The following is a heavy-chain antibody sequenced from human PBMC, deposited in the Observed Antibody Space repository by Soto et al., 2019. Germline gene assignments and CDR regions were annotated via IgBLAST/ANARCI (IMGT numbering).Heavy chain of an antibody. D-gene: IGHD4-17*01. CDR3: VSDPDGDLDFDY. CDR1: GFTFATYA. Sequence: VQLVESGGEVVQPGGSLRLSCAASGFTFATYAMNWVRQAPGKGVEWLSFIHMTHDVIFYADSLRGRFTISRDNAKDSLYLQMNSLRVEDTAVYYCVSDPDGDLDFDYWGQGTLVTVSS. V-gene: IGHV3-48*01. J-gene: IGHJ4*02. CDR2: IHMTHDVI.